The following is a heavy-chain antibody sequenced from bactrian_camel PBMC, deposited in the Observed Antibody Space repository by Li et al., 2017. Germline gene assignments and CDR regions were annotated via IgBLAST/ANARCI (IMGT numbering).Heavy chain of an antibody. CDR1: GFAFSSYA. J-gene: IGHJ4*01. V-gene: IGHV3S31*01. D-gene: IGHD4*01. Sequence: VQLVESGGDLVQPGGSLRLSCAASGFAFSSYAMTWVRQAPGKGLEWVSGISSGGDITDYANSVKGRFTISRDNAENTLYLQIDSLLRDDTATYYCAAYARFHATIYYWGQGTQVTVS. CDR3: AAYARFHATIYY. CDR2: ISSGGDIT.